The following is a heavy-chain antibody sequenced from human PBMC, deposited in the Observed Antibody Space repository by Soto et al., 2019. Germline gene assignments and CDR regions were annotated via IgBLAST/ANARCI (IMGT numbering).Heavy chain of an antibody. Sequence: QVQLQESGPGLVKPSQTLSLTCTVSGGSISSGDYYWSWIRQPPGKGLEWIGYIYYSGSTNYNPYLKSRVTLSVNTSKNQFSLKLSSVTAADTAVYYCARVTAPAYYFDYWGQGTLVTVSS. CDR2: IYYSGST. J-gene: IGHJ4*02. D-gene: IGHD2-21*02. CDR3: ARVTAPAYYFDY. CDR1: GGSISSGDYY. V-gene: IGHV4-30-4*01.